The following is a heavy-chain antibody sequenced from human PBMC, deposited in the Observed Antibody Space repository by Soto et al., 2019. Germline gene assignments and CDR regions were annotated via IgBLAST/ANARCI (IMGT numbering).Heavy chain of an antibody. V-gene: IGHV4-59*01. CDR1: GGSISSYY. D-gene: IGHD1-26*01. J-gene: IGHJ4*02. CDR2: IYYSGST. CDR3: ARDDDGSFDY. Sequence: PSETLSLTCTVSGGSISSYYWSWIRQPPGKGLEWIGYIYYSGSTNYNPSLKSRVTISVDTSKNQFSLKLSSVTAADTAVYYCARDDDGSFDYWGQGTLVTV.